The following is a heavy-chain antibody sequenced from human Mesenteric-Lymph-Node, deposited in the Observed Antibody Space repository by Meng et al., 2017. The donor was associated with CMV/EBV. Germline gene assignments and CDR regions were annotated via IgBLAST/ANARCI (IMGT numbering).Heavy chain of an antibody. CDR3: ARDRYNWNLFDY. CDR1: GGSISSGGYY. D-gene: IGHD1-20*01. V-gene: IGHV4-31*02. Sequence: SCTVSGGSISSGGYYWSWIRQHPGKGLEWIGYIYYSGSTYYNPSLKSRVTISVDTSKNQFSLKLSSVTAADTAVYYCARDRYNWNLFDYWGQGTLVTVSS. J-gene: IGHJ4*02. CDR2: IYYSGST.